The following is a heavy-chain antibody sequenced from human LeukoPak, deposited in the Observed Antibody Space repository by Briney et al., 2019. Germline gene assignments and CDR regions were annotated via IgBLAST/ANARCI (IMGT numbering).Heavy chain of an antibody. D-gene: IGHD6-13*01. V-gene: IGHV3-23*01. Sequence: GGSLRLSRAASGFTFSNYALSWVRQAPGKGLEWVSCISYSGSTHYTDSVKGRFTISRDNPKNTLYLKMNSLRAEDTAVYYCAKSPGGSGIAYGLDVWGQGTTVTVSS. CDR2: ISYSGST. CDR3: AKSPGGSGIAYGLDV. CDR1: GFTFSNYA. J-gene: IGHJ6*02.